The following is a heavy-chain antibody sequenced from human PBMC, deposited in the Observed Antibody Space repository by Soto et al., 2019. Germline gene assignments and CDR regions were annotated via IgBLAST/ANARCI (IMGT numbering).Heavy chain of an antibody. V-gene: IGHV1-69*01. D-gene: IGHD3-10*01. CDR3: AGLPSFYYGSGYGMDV. CDR1: GGTFRSNA. Sequence: QVQLVQTGTEVKKPGSSVKVSCKASGGTFRSNAISWVRQAPGQGLEWMGGLIPISGTTNYAQKFQGRVTIPADEPASTAYMERSSLRSEDPAGYYCAGLPSFYYGSGYGMDVWGQGPTVTVSS. CDR2: LIPISGTT. J-gene: IGHJ6*02.